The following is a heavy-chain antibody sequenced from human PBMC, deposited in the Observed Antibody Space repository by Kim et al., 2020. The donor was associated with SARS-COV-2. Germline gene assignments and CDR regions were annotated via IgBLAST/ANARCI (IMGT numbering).Heavy chain of an antibody. CDR2: FYYSGST. V-gene: IGHV4-31*03. CDR1: GGSISSCGYY. D-gene: IGHD1-7*01. J-gene: IGHJ4*03. CDR3: ARGGESCRYNWNYQCY. Sequence: SGTLSLTCTVSGGSISSCGYYWSWIRQHLGKGLEWIGYFYYSGSTYYNPSLKSRVTISVDTSKNQFSLKLSSVTAADTAVYYCARGGESCRYNWNYQCY.